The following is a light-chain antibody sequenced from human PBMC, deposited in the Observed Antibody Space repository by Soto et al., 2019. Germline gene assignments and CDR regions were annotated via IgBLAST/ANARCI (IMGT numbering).Light chain of an antibody. CDR2: HAS. CDR1: QSISNW. CDR3: QQYMSYS. Sequence: DIQMTQSPSTLSGSVGDRVTITCRASQSISNWLAWYQQTPGTAPKLLIYHASTLESGVPSRFSGSGSGTEFTLTISSLQPDDFATYYCQQYMSYSFGQGPRWIS. V-gene: IGKV1-5*01. J-gene: IGKJ1*01.